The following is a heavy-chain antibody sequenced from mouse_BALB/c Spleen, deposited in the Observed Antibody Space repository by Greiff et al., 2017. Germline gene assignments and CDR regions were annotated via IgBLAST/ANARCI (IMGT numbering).Heavy chain of an antibody. V-gene: IGHV1S137*01. D-gene: IGHD1-1*01. Sequence: VQLQQSGAELVRPGVSVKISCKGSGYTFTDYAMHWVKQSHAKSLEWIGVISTYYGDASYNQKFKGKATMTVDKSSSTAYMELARLTSEDSAIYYCAREVVYYYGSSLYYFDYWGQGTTLTVSS. CDR3: AREVVYYYGSSLYYFDY. CDR1: GYTFTDYA. J-gene: IGHJ2*01. CDR2: ISTYYGDA.